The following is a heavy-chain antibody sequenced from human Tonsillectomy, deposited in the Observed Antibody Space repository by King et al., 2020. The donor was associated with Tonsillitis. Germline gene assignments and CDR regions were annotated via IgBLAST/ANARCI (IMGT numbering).Heavy chain of an antibody. CDR2: MSGSGGRA. CDR1: GLTFSSYA. Sequence: VQLVESGRGLVQPGGSLRLSCGASGLTFSSYAMTWVRQAPGKGLEGVSSMSGSGGRAYYADSVKGRFTISRENSKNTLFLQINSLRAQGTAVYYCAAGGWLYYFDYWGQGTLVTVSS. CDR3: AAGGWLYYFDY. V-gene: IGHV3-23*04. J-gene: IGHJ4*02. D-gene: IGHD6-19*01.